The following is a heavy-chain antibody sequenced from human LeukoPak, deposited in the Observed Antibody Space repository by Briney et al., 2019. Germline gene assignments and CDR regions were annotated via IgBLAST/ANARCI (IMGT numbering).Heavy chain of an antibody. CDR1: GYTFTGYY. CDR3: ARGQRSSSYYYYYMDV. CDR2: INPNSGGT. J-gene: IGHJ6*03. Sequence: GASVKVSCKASGYTFTGYYMHWVRQAPGQGLEWMGWINPNSGGTNYAQKFQGRVTMTRDTSISTAYMELSRLRSDDTAVYYCARGQRSSSYYYYYMDVWGKGTTVTVSS. D-gene: IGHD6-6*01. V-gene: IGHV1-2*02.